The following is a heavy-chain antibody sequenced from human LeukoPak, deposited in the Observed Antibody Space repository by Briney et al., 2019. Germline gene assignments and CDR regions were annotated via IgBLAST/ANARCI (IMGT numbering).Heavy chain of an antibody. CDR3: ARARGYSYGYSDY. Sequence: GGSLRLSCAASGFTFSSYSMNWVRQAPRKGLEWVSYISSSSSIIDYADSVKGRFTISRDNAKNSLYLQMNSLRAEDTAVYYCARARGYSYGYSDYWGQGTLVTVSS. J-gene: IGHJ4*02. V-gene: IGHV3-48*01. D-gene: IGHD5-18*01. CDR1: GFTFSSYS. CDR2: ISSSSSII.